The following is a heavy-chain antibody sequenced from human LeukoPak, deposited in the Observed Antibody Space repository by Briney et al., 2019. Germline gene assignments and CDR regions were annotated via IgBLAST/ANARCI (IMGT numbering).Heavy chain of an antibody. Sequence: ADTLSLTCTVSVHPISRYYWSWMRQPPGKALEGIGYIYTSGSTNYNPSIKSRVTISVDTSKNQFSLKLSSVTAADTAVYYCARVSPYSSSSGGSNYYMDVWGKGTTVTVSS. CDR2: IYTSGST. J-gene: IGHJ6*03. D-gene: IGHD6-6*01. CDR3: ARVSPYSSSSGGSNYYMDV. CDR1: VHPISRYY. V-gene: IGHV4-4*09.